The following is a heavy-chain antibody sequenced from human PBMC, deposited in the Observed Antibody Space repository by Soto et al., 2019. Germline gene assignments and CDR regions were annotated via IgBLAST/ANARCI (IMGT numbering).Heavy chain of an antibody. D-gene: IGHD6-6*01. CDR2: IDPSDSYT. J-gene: IGHJ4*02. Sequence: GASLKISCKGPGYSFTTYWVSWVRQMPGKGLEWMGKIDPSDSYTNYSPSFKGHVTISADKSINTAYLQWSSLKASDTAMYYCARHSGPYSSTSPRRYLGRGTLVTVSS. CDR3: ARHSGPYSSTSPRRY. V-gene: IGHV5-10-1*01. CDR1: GYSFTTYW.